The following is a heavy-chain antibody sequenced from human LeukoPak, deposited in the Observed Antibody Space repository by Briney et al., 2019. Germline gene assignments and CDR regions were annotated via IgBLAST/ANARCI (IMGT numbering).Heavy chain of an antibody. Sequence: SVKVSCKASGGTFSSYAISWVRQAPGQGLEWMGGIVPIFGTANYAQKFQGRVTITAGKSTSTAYMELSSLRSEDTAVYYCARGRGRYSSGWYPYYYYGMDVWGKGTTVTVSS. CDR2: IVPIFGTA. CDR1: GGTFSSYA. J-gene: IGHJ6*04. CDR3: ARGRGRYSSGWYPYYYYGMDV. V-gene: IGHV1-69*06. D-gene: IGHD6-19*01.